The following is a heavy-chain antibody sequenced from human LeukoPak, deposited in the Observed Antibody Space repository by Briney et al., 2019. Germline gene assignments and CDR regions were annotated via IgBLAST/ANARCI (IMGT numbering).Heavy chain of an antibody. J-gene: IGHJ4*02. Sequence: PGGSLRLSCAASEFSVGSNYMTWVRQAPGKGLEWVSLIYSVGSTYYADSVKGRFTISRDNSKNTLYLQMNSLRAEDTAVYYCARYYCSTTSCYGRYFDYWGQGTLVTVSS. CDR1: EFSVGSNY. D-gene: IGHD2-2*01. CDR3: ARYYCSTTSCYGRYFDY. V-gene: IGHV3-66*01. CDR2: IYSVGST.